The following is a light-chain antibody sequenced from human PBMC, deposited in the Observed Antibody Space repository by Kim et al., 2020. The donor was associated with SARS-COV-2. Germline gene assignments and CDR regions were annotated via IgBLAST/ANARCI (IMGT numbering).Light chain of an antibody. CDR2: DAS. CDR1: QSVGTY. V-gene: IGKV3-11*01. CDR3: EQRGN. Sequence: AALSLSPGERATLSCRASQSVGTYLAWYQQKPGQAPRLLIYDASKRATGIPARFRGSGSGTDFTLTIGTLEPEDSAVYYCEQRGNFGQGTRLEIK. J-gene: IGKJ5*01.